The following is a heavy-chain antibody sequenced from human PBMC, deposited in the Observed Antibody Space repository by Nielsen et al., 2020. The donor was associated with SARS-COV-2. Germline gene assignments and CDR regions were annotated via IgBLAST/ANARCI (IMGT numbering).Heavy chain of an antibody. V-gene: IGHV3-30*03. D-gene: IGHD3-3*01. CDR2: ISYDGTNE. CDR3: ARDPEGLFWYFDL. CDR1: GFTFSSYG. J-gene: IGHJ2*01. Sequence: GGSLRLSCAASGFTFSSYGMHWVRQAPGKGLEWVAVISYDGTNEYYADSVKGRFTISRDNSKNTLYLQMNSLRAEDTAVYYCARDPEGLFWYFDLWGRGTLVTVSS.